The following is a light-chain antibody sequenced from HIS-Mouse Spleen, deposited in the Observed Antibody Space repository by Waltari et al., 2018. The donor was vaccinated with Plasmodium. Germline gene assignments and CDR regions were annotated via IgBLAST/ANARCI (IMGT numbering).Light chain of an antibody. V-gene: IGLV3-10*01. CDR1: ALPKKY. Sequence: SYELTQPPSVSVSPGQTARITCSGDALPKKYAYWYQQTSGQAPVLVIYEDSKRPSGVPERFPGFRTGTMATLTISGAQVEDEADYYGYSTDSSGNHRVFGGGTKLTVL. J-gene: IGLJ3*02. CDR3: YSTDSSGNHRV. CDR2: EDS.